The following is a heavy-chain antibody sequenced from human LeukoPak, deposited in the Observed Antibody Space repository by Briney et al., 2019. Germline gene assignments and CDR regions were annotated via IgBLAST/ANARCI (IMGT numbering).Heavy chain of an antibody. J-gene: IGHJ4*02. V-gene: IGHV3-23*01. CDR3: AKSAYYDASGYYREYYFDY. D-gene: IGHD3-22*01. CDR1: GFSFSNYA. Sequence: GGSLRLSCVPSGFSFSNYAMSWVRQAPGEGLEWVSSISGSGGSTHYADSVKGRFTISRDKTKNTLYMQMNSLRAEDTAVYYCAKSAYYDASGYYREYYFDYWGQGTLVTVSS. CDR2: ISGSGGST.